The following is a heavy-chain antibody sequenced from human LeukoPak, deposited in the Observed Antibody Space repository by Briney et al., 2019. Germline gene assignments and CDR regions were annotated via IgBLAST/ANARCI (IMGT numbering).Heavy chain of an antibody. CDR3: ARVPKGDSSGYHDAFDI. CDR1: GGSFSGYY. D-gene: IGHD3-22*01. Sequence: SETLSLTCAVYGGSFSGYYWSWIRQPPGKGLEWIGEINHSGSTNYNPSLKSRVTISVDTSKNQFSLKLSSVTAADTAVYYCARVPKGDSSGYHDAFDIWGQGTMVTVSS. CDR2: INHSGST. V-gene: IGHV4-34*01. J-gene: IGHJ3*02.